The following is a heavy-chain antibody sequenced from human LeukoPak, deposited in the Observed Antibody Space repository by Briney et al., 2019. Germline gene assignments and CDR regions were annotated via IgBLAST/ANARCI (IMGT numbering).Heavy chain of an antibody. CDR1: GYTLTELS. V-gene: IGHV1-24*01. D-gene: IGHD1-26*01. J-gene: IGHJ5*02. Sequence: GASVKVSCKVSGYTLTELSMHWVRQAPGKGLEWMGAFDPEDGETIYAQKFQGRVTMTEDTSTDTAYMELSSLRSEDTAVYYCATARWVLLYHWFDPWGPGTLVTVSS. CDR2: FDPEDGET. CDR3: ATARWVLLYHWFDP.